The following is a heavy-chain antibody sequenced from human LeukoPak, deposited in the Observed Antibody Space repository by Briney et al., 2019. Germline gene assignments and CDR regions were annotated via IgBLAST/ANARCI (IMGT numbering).Heavy chain of an antibody. D-gene: IGHD6-6*01. CDR3: ATVAYSSSIPDAFDI. J-gene: IGHJ3*02. CDR1: EYTFTSYY. Sequence: GASVKVSCKASEYTFTSYYMHWVRQAPGQGLEWMGIINPSGGSTSYAQKFQGRVTMTRDTSTSTVYMELSSLRSEDTAVYYCATVAYSSSIPDAFDIWGQGTMVTVSS. V-gene: IGHV1-46*01. CDR2: INPSGGST.